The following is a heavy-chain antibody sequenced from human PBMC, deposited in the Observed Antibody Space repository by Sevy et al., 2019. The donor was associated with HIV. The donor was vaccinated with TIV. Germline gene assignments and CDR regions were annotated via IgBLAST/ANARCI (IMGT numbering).Heavy chain of an antibody. Sequence: GGSLRLSCTASGFSFNSYDMNWVRQAPGKGLEWVASISSVSTIIYYGDSVRGRFSISRDNAKKSLYVQMNSLRVEDTAVDYYARVDGYVSGIYYKYYDDLDVWGQGTAVTVSS. CDR3: ARVDGYVSGIYYKYYDDLDV. J-gene: IGHJ6*02. V-gene: IGHV3-21*01. D-gene: IGHD3-10*01. CDR1: GFSFNSYD. CDR2: ISSVSTII.